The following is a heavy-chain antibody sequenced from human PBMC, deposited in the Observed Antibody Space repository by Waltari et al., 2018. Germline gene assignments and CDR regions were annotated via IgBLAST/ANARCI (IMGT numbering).Heavy chain of an antibody. J-gene: IGHJ4*02. D-gene: IGHD2-21*01. CDR3: ATPAAYCGGACRAYYFDY. Sequence: QVQLVQSGAEVKKPGASVKVSCKASGYTFTSYDINWVRQATGQGLEWMGWMNPNSGNTGYAQKFQGRVTITADTSTRTAYMELSSLSSEDTAVYYCATPAAYCGGACRAYYFDYWGQGTLVTVSS. CDR1: GYTFTSYD. CDR2: MNPNSGNT. V-gene: IGHV1-8*03.